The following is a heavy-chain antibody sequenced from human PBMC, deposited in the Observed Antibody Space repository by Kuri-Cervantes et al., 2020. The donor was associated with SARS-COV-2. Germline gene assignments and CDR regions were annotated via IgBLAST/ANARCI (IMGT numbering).Heavy chain of an antibody. V-gene: IGHV2-5*01. CDR2: IYWNDDK. J-gene: IGHJ4*02. Sequence: SGPTLVKPTQTLTLTCTFSGFSLSTSGVGVGRIRQPPGKALEWLALIYWNDDKRYSPSLKSRLTITKDTSKNQVVLTMTNMDPVDTATYYCAHRGLRYFDWLLPFDYWGQGTLVTVSS. D-gene: IGHD3-9*01. CDR1: GFSLSTSGVG. CDR3: AHRGLRYFDWLLPFDY.